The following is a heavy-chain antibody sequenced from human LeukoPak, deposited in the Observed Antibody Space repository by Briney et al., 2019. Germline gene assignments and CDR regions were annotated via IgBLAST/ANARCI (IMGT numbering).Heavy chain of an antibody. CDR1: GFTFSSYA. V-gene: IGHV3-23*01. CDR3: AKTQPRYSSSWYSDY. D-gene: IGHD6-13*01. CDR2: VSGSGGST. Sequence: GASLRLSCAASGFTFSSYAMSWVRQAPGKGLEWVSAVSGSGGSTYYADSVKGRFTISRDNSKNTLYLQMNSLRAEDTAVYYCAKTQPRYSSSWYSDYWGQGTLVTVSS. J-gene: IGHJ4*02.